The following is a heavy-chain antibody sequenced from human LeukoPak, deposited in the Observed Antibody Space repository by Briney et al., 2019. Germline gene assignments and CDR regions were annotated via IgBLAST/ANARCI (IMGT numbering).Heavy chain of an antibody. CDR1: GFTFNTYT. J-gene: IGHJ6*02. Sequence: GGSLRLSSAASGFTFNTYTMNWVRQAPGKGLEWVSYISGSSGIIDYADSVRGRFTISRDNAKNSLYLQMNSLRAEDTAMYYCPRAAYDMDVWGQGTTVTVSS. CDR3: PRAAYDMDV. V-gene: IGHV3-48*01. CDR2: ISGSSGII. D-gene: IGHD6-25*01.